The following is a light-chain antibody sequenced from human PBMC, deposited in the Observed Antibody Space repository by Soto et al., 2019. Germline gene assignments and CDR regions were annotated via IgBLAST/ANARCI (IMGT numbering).Light chain of an antibody. J-gene: IGLJ1*01. CDR1: SSDVGGSNY. V-gene: IGLV2-14*03. CDR2: DVS. Sequence: QSALTQPASVSGSPGQSITISCTGTSSDVGGSNYVSWYQQHPGKAPKLMIYDVSNRPSGVSNRFSGSKSGNTASLTISGLLAEDEAVYYCGSYTSTSTLYVFGTGTKLTVL. CDR3: GSYTSTSTLYV.